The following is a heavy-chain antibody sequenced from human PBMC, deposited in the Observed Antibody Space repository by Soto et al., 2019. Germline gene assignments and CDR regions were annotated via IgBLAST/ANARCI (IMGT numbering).Heavy chain of an antibody. CDR1: GYTFTSYG. D-gene: IGHD2-2*01. CDR2: ISAYNGNT. J-gene: IGHJ6*02. Sequence: QVQLVQSGAEVKKPGASVKVSCKASGYTFTSYGISWVRQAPGQGLEWMGWISAYNGNTNYAQKLQGRVTMTTDTSTSTADMELRRLRSDDTAVYYCARAGYCSSTSCSYYYYYGMDVWGQGTTVTVSS. V-gene: IGHV1-18*01. CDR3: ARAGYCSSTSCSYYYYYGMDV.